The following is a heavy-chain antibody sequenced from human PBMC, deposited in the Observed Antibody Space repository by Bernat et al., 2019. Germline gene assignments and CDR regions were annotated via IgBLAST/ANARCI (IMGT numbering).Heavy chain of an antibody. CDR2: IYYSGST. CDR1: GDSISSGGYY. V-gene: IGHV4-31*03. D-gene: IGHD3-22*01. CDR3: SGGYDSSGFYYFFDY. Sequence: QVQLQESGPGLVKPSQTLSLTCSVSGDSISSGGYYWSWIRQHPGKGLEWIGYIYYSGSTYYNPSLKSRVTISIDTSKNQFSLKLSSVTAADTAVYSCSGGYDSSGFYYFFDYWGQGTLVTVSS. J-gene: IGHJ4*02.